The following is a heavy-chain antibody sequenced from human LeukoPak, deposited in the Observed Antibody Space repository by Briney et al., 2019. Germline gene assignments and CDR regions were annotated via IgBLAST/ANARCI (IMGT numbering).Heavy chain of an antibody. D-gene: IGHD3-10*01. CDR2: ISSSSSYI. CDR1: GFTFSSYS. CDR3: ARDSTPSGNYQSDYYYMDV. V-gene: IGHV3-21*01. J-gene: IGHJ6*03. Sequence: GGSLRLSCAASGFTFSSYSMNWVRQAPGKGLEWVSSISSSSSYIYCADSVKGRFTISRDNAKTSLYLQMNSQRAEDTAVYYCARDSTPSGNYQSDYYYMDVWGKGTTVTVSS.